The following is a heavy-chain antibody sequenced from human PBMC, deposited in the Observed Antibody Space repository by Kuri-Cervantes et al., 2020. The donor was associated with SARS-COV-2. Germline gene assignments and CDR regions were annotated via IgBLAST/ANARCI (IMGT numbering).Heavy chain of an antibody. D-gene: IGHD6-19*01. CDR2: IYYSGST. V-gene: IGHV4-38-2*02. CDR1: GYSISSGYY. CDR3: ASRAVAAPD. Sequence: SETLSLTCTVSGYSISSGYYWGWIRQPPGKGLEWIGSIYYSGSTYYNPSLKSRVTISVDTSKNQFSLKLSSVTAADTAVYYCASRAVAAPDWGQGTLVTVSS. J-gene: IGHJ4*02.